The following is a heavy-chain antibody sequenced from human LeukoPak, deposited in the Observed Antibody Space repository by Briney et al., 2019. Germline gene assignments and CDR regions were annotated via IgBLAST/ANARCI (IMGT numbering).Heavy chain of an antibody. Sequence: SVKVSCKASGGTVRRFGISWVRQAPGQGLEWMGGIIPIFGTTSYVQKFQGRVTINADESTSTAYMELSSLRSEDTAVYYCAKGVVVAPDVTPFDYWGQGTLVTVSS. D-gene: IGHD2-2*01. J-gene: IGHJ4*02. CDR3: AKGVVVAPDVTPFDY. CDR1: GGTVRRFG. V-gene: IGHV1-69*01. CDR2: IIPIFGTT.